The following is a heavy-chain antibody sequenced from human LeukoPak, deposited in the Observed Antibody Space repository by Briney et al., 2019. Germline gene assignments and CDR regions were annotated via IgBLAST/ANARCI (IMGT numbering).Heavy chain of an antibody. CDR3: AREPYYYDSSGFPQAFDI. Sequence: GGSLRLSCAASGFTFSSYEMNWVRQAPGKGLEWVSYISSSGSTIYYADSVKGRFTISRDNAKNSLYLQMNSLRAEDTAVYYCAREPYYYDSSGFPQAFDIWGQGTMVTVSS. V-gene: IGHV3-48*03. CDR1: GFTFSSYE. CDR2: ISSSGSTI. J-gene: IGHJ3*02. D-gene: IGHD3-22*01.